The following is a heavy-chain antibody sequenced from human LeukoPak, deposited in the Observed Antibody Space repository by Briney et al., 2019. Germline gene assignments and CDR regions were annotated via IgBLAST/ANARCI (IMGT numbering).Heavy chain of an antibody. V-gene: IGHV4-31*03. CDR3: AREGKRNPFGMDV. J-gene: IGHJ6*02. CDR1: GGSISIAGYY. CDR2: IYYSGST. Sequence: SQTLSLTCTVSGGSISIAGYYWSWIRQHPGKGLEWIGYIYYSGSTYYNPSLKSRVTISVDTSKNHFSLKLSSVTAADTAVYYCAREGKRNPFGMDVWGQGTTVTVSS. D-gene: IGHD3-16*01.